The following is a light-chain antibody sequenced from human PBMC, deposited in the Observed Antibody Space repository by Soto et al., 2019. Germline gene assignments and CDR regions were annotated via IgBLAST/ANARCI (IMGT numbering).Light chain of an antibody. CDR1: QRITNRS. J-gene: IGKJ5*01. V-gene: IGKV3-20*01. CDR3: QQYSDLTMT. CDR2: GAS. Sequence: EIVLTQSPGTLSLSPGERATLSGRASQRITNRSLGWYQQKPGQAPRLLIYGASRRATGIPDRFSGSASGTDFTLTISRLEPEDLAVYFCQQYSDLTMTFGQGTRLEIK.